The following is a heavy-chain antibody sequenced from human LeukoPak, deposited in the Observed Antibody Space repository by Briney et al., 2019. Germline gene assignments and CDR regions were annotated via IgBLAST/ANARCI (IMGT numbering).Heavy chain of an antibody. V-gene: IGHV3-7*01. CDR2: IKQDGSRK. J-gene: IGHJ4*02. CDR1: GFTLSTYW. D-gene: IGHD6-19*01. CDR3: GRGTADSSGWD. Sequence: GGSLRLSCAASGFTLSTYWMSWVRQAPGKGLEWVANIKQDGSRKYYVDSVKGRFTISRDNAKNSLSLQMNSLRAEDTAVYYWGRGTADSSGWDWGQGTLVTVSS.